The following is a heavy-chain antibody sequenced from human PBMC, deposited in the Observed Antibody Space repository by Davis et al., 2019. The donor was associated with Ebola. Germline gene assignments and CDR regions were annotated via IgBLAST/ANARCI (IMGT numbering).Heavy chain of an antibody. CDR2: IWSDQRK. V-gene: IGHV3-33*03. J-gene: IGHJ4*02. CDR3: VKGAGVVTEQYTLEEYYFDS. CDR1: GFAFSNFG. Sequence: GESLKISCTTSGFAFSNFGMHWVRQAPGAGPEWIAVIWSDQRKLYGDSVRGRFTISRDNARNSLYLQMNSLRAEDTALYYCVKGAGVVTEQYTLEEYYFDSWGQGTQVTVSS. D-gene: IGHD1/OR15-1a*01.